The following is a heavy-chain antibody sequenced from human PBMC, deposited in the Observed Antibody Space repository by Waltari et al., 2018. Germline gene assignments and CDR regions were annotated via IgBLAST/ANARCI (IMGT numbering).Heavy chain of an antibody. J-gene: IGHJ4*02. CDR1: GGSISSSSYY. Sequence: QLQLQESGPGLVKPSETLSLTCTVYGGSISSSSYYWGWIRQPPGKGLEWIGGIYYSGGTYYNPSLKSRVTISVDTSKNQFSLKLSSVTAADTAVYYCARGAIGVTTYFDYWGQGTLVTVSS. V-gene: IGHV4-39*01. D-gene: IGHD4-17*01. CDR2: IYYSGGT. CDR3: ARGAIGVTTYFDY.